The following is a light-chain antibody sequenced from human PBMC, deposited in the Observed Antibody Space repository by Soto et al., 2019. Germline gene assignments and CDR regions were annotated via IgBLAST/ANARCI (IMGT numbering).Light chain of an antibody. CDR1: SSDVGGYNY. V-gene: IGLV2-11*01. Sequence: QSVLTQPASVSGSPGQSITISCTGTSSDVGGYNYVSWYQQDPGKAPKLMIYDVSKRPSGVPDRFSGSKSGNTASLTISGLQAEDEADYYCCSYAGSSLIFGGGTKLTVL. CDR2: DVS. CDR3: CSYAGSSLI. J-gene: IGLJ2*01.